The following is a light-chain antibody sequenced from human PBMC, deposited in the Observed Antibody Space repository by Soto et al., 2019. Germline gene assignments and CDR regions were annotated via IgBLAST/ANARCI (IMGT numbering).Light chain of an antibody. CDR1: QSLLDSNGNSR. CDR3: MQALQTPLT. V-gene: IGKV2-28*01. J-gene: IGKJ5*01. Sequence: DIVMTQSPLSLPVTPGEPASISCRSSQSLLDSNGNSRFDWYLQKPGQSPQLLIYLGSNRASGVPDRFSGSGSGKDFTLKISRVEAEDVGVYYCMQALQTPLTFGQGTRLEIK. CDR2: LGS.